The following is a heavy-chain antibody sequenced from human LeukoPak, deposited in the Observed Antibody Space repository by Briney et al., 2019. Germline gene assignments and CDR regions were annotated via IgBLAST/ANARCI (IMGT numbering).Heavy chain of an antibody. CDR1: GFTFSSYS. D-gene: IGHD3-3*01. V-gene: IGHV3-30*03. Sequence: GGSLRLSCAASGFTFSSYSMNWVRQAPGKGLEWVAVISYDGSNKYYADSVKGRFTISRDNSKNTLYLQMNSLRSEDTAVYYCARGLQSGTQRGYFDYWGQGTLVTVSS. CDR2: ISYDGSNK. CDR3: ARGLQSGTQRGYFDY. J-gene: IGHJ4*02.